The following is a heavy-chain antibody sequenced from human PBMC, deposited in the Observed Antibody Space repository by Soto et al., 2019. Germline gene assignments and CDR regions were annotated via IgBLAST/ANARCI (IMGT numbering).Heavy chain of an antibody. J-gene: IGHJ5*02. Sequence: SETLSLTCAVSSGSISSSNWWSWVRQPPGKGLEWIGEIYHSGSTNYNPSLKSRVTISVDKSKNQFSRKLSFVTAADTAVYYCARGNYGDYQGQETSWFDPWGQGTLVTVSS. CDR1: SGSISSSNW. CDR2: IYHSGST. V-gene: IGHV4-4*02. D-gene: IGHD4-17*01. CDR3: ARGNYGDYQGQETSWFDP.